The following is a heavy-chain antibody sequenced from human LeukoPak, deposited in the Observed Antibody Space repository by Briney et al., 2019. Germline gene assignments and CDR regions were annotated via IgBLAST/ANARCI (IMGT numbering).Heavy chain of an antibody. CDR2: INPNSGGT. J-gene: IGHJ4*02. CDR1: GYTFTGYY. V-gene: IGHV1-2*02. Sequence: ASVKASCKASGYTFTGYYMHWVRQAPGQGLEWMGWINPNSGGTNYAQKFQGRVTMTRDTSISTAYMELSRLRSDDTAVYYCAREDSSGYYYFDYWGQGTLVTVSS. CDR3: AREDSSGYYYFDY. D-gene: IGHD3-22*01.